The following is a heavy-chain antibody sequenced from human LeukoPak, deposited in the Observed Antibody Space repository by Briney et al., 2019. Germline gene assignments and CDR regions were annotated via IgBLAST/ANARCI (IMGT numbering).Heavy chain of an antibody. CDR1: GFTFSSYS. CDR3: ARVGCSSTSCFWDYGMDV. CDR2: ISSSSSYI. V-gene: IGHV3-21*01. Sequence: GGSLRLSCAASGFTFSSYSMIWVRQAPGNGLEWVSSISSSSSYIYYADSVKGRFTISRDNAKNSLYLQMNSLRAEDTAVYYCARVGCSSTSCFWDYGMDVWGQGTTVTVSS. D-gene: IGHD2-2*01. J-gene: IGHJ6*02.